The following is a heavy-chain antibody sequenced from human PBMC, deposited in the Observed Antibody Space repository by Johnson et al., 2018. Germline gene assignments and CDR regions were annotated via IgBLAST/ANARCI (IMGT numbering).Heavy chain of an antibody. Sequence: VQLVESGAEVKKXGESLKISCKGSGYSFTSYWIGWVRQMPGKGLEWMGIIYPGDSDTRYSPSFQGLVTISADKSISTAYLQWSSLKASDPAMYYCARHYDSSGPDAFDIWGQGTVVTVSS. CDR3: ARHYDSSGPDAFDI. CDR1: GYSFTSYW. CDR2: IYPGDSDT. V-gene: IGHV5-51*03. D-gene: IGHD3-22*01. J-gene: IGHJ3*02.